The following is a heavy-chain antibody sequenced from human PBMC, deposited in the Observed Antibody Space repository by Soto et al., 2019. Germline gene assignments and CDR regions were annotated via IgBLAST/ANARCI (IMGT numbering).Heavy chain of an antibody. Sequence: QVQLVQSGAEVKKPGASVKVSCKSSGYTFTNYGISWVRQAPRQGLEWMGWISGYNGNTNYAQKLQGRVTMTTDTSTSTAYMELRSLTSDDTAVYYCARGPGEIVTGRDWFDPWGQGTIVTVSS. CDR3: ARGPGEIVTGRDWFDP. D-gene: IGHD1-20*01. CDR1: GYTFTNYG. CDR2: ISGYNGNT. J-gene: IGHJ5*02. V-gene: IGHV1-18*04.